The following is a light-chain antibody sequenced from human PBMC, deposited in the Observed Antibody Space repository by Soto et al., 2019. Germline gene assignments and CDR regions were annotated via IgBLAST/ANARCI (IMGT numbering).Light chain of an antibody. CDR3: GTWDNSLGCYG. CDR2: DNN. Sequence: QSVLTQPPSVSAAPGQKVTISCSGSSSNIGNNYVSWYQQLPGTAPKVLIYDNNNRPSGIPDRFSGSTSGTSATLGITGVQAGGEADFYCGTWDNSLGCYGLGTGTK. J-gene: IGLJ1*01. CDR1: SSNIGNNY. V-gene: IGLV1-51*01.